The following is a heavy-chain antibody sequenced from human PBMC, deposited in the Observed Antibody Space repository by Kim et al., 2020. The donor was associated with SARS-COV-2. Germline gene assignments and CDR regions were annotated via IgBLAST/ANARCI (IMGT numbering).Heavy chain of an antibody. CDR1: GFTFSSYG. D-gene: IGHD6-13*01. V-gene: IGHV3-33*01. J-gene: IGHJ4*02. CDR3: AREGVCRSWELNAHFDY. CDR2: IWYDGSNK. Sequence: GGSLRLSCAASGFTFSSYGMHWVRQAPGKGLEWVAVIWYDGSNKYYADSVKGRFTISRDNSKNTLYLQMNSLRAEDTAVYYCAREGVCRSWELNAHFDYWGQGALVTVSS.